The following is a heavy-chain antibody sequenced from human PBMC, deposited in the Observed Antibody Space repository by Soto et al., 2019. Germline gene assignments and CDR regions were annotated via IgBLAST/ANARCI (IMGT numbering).Heavy chain of an antibody. CDR3: AKEIRYSYGDHYYYYGMDV. D-gene: IGHD5-18*01. CDR2: ISYDGSNK. V-gene: IGHV3-30*18. CDR1: GFTFSSYG. J-gene: IGHJ6*02. Sequence: LRLSCAASGFTFSSYGMHWVRQAPGKGLEWVAVISYDGSNKYYADSVKGRFTISRDNSKNTLYLQMNSLRAEDTAVYYCAKEIRYSYGDHYYYYGMDVWGQGTTVTVSS.